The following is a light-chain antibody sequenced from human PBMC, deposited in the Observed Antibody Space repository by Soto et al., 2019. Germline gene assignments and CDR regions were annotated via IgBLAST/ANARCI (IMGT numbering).Light chain of an antibody. CDR1: INDVGGYNY. J-gene: IGLJ2*01. V-gene: IGLV2-14*01. Sequence: QSVLTQPASVSGSPGQSITISCTGTINDVGGYNYVSWYQHHPGKAPKLMIYEVTNRPSGVSDRFSGAKSGNTASLTISGLQAEYEADYYCSSYTITSTCVFGGGTQLPVL. CDR2: EVT. CDR3: SSYTITSTCV.